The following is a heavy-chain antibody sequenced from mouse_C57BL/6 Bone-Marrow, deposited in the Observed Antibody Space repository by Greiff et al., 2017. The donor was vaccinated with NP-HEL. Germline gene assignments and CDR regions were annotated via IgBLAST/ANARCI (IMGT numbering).Heavy chain of an antibody. J-gene: IGHJ2*01. CDR1: GFTFSDYG. CDR3: ARNWDFDY. CDR2: ISRGSSTI. Sequence: EVKLMESGGGLVKPGGSLKLSCAASGFTFSDYGMHWVRQAPEQGLEWVAYISRGSSTIYYADTVKGRFTITRDKTKNTLFMKMTSLRSEDTAMYYCARNWDFDYWGQGTTLTVSS. D-gene: IGHD4-1*01. V-gene: IGHV5-17*01.